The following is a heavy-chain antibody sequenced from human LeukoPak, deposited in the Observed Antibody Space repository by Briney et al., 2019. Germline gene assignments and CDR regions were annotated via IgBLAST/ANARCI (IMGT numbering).Heavy chain of an antibody. CDR1: GYTFTSYG. V-gene: IGHV1-18*01. Sequence: ASVKVSCKASGYTFTSYGISWVRQAPGQGLEWMGWISAYNGNTNYAQKLQGRVTMTTDTSTSTAYMELRSLRSDDTAVYYCARGLRGYSYGYYFDYWGQGTLVTVSS. CDR2: ISAYNGNT. CDR3: ARGLRGYSYGYYFDY. J-gene: IGHJ4*02. D-gene: IGHD5-18*01.